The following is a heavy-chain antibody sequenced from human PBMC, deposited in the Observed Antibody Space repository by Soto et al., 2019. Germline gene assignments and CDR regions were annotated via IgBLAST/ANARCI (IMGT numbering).Heavy chain of an antibody. CDR2: IYYGGST. CDR3: ARQGENYYGAGSYYTFNWFDT. Sequence: SETLSLTCTVSGGSISSSSYYWGWIRQPPGKGLEWIGSIYYGGSTFYNPSLKSRVTISVDRSKNQFSLKLSSVTAADTAVYYCARQGENYYGAGSYYTFNWFDTWGQGTPVTVSS. CDR1: GGSISSSSYY. V-gene: IGHV4-39*01. J-gene: IGHJ5*02. D-gene: IGHD3-10*01.